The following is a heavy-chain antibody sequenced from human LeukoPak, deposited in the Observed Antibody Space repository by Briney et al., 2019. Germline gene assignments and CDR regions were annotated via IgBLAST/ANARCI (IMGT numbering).Heavy chain of an antibody. D-gene: IGHD3-22*01. CDR2: ISAYNGNT. Sequence: ASVKVSCKASGGTFSSYAISWVRQAPGQGLEWMGWISAYNGNTNYAQKLQGRVTMTTDTSTSTAYMELRSLRSDDTAVYYCARDRDDSSGYYGWGQGTLVTVSS. J-gene: IGHJ4*02. V-gene: IGHV1-18*01. CDR1: GGTFSSYA. CDR3: ARDRDDSSGYYG.